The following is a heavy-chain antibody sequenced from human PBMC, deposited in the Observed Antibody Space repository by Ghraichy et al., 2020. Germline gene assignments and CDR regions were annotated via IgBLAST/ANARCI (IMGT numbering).Heavy chain of an antibody. D-gene: IGHD3-3*01. V-gene: IGHV1-2*04. CDR1: GYTFTGYY. CDR2: INPNSGGT. CDR3: ARAVWSGVYYYGMDV. Sequence: ASVKVSCKASGYTFTGYYMHWVRQAPGQGLEWMGWINPNSGGTNYAQKFQGWVTMTRDTSISTAYMELSRLRSDDTAVYYCARAVWSGVYYYGMDVWGQGTTVTVSS. J-gene: IGHJ6*02.